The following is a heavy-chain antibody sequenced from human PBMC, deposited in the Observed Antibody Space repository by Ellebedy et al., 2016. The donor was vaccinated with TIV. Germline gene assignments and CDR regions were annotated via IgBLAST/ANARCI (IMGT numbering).Heavy chain of an antibody. D-gene: IGHD4-17*01. CDR2: ISYDGSNK. Sequence: GGSLRLXCAASGFTFSSYGMHWVRQAPGKGLEWVAVISYDGSNKYYADSVKGRFTISRDNSKNTLSLQMSSLRAEDTAVYYCARAPYGDPPFNYWGQGTLVTVSS. J-gene: IGHJ4*02. CDR3: ARAPYGDPPFNY. V-gene: IGHV3-30*03. CDR1: GFTFSSYG.